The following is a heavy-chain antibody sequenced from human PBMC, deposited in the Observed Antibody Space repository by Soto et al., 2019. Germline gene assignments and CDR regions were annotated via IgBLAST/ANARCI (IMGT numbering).Heavy chain of an antibody. CDR1: GGSTTSDY. CDR2: IFHSLGA. Sequence: LSLTCTVSGGSTTSDYWSWIRQPPWKGLEWLGYIFHSLGAKYNPSLGSRGTISLDTSKNQLSLSLRSVTAADTAIYFCVRDLNGSGDYWGQGTLVTVSS. V-gene: IGHV4-59*01. D-gene: IGHD3-10*01. J-gene: IGHJ4*02. CDR3: VRDLNGSGDY.